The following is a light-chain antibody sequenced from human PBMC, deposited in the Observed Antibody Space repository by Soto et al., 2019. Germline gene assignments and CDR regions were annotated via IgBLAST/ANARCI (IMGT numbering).Light chain of an antibody. V-gene: IGLV1-40*01. CDR3: QSYDSDLSVVL. J-gene: IGLJ2*01. CDR1: RSNIGAGYD. CDR2: DNN. Sequence: QLVLTQPPSVSGAPGQRVSISCTGSRSNIGAGYDVQWYQQFPGTAPKLLIFDNNDRPSGVPDRFSGSKSGTSASLAITGLQAEDEADYFCQSYDSDLSVVLFGGGTQLTVL.